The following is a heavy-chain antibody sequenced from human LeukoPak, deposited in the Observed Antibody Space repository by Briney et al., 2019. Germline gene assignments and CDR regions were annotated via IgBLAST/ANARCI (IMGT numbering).Heavy chain of an antibody. V-gene: IGHV3-74*01. Sequence: GGSLRLSCAASGFTFSSYWMHWVRQAPGKGLVWVSRINSDGSSTSYADSVKGRFTISRDNAKNTLYLQMNSLSPEDTAVYYCANVWGVVVAARFWGKGTTVSISS. D-gene: IGHD2-15*01. CDR1: GFTFSSYW. CDR2: INSDGSST. J-gene: IGHJ6*04. CDR3: ANVWGVVVAARF.